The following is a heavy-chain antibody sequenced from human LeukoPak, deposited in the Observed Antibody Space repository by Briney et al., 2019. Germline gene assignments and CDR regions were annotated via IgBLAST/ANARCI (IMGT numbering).Heavy chain of an antibody. CDR3: ARGTYYDFWSGYYFDY. Sequence: SVKVSCKASGGTFSSYAISWVRQAPGQGLEWMGGIIPIFGTANYAQKFQGRVTITADKSTSIAYMELSSLRSEDTAVYYCARGTYYDFWSGYYFDYWGQGTLVTVSS. CDR1: GGTFSSYA. CDR2: IIPIFGTA. D-gene: IGHD3-3*01. J-gene: IGHJ4*02. V-gene: IGHV1-69*06.